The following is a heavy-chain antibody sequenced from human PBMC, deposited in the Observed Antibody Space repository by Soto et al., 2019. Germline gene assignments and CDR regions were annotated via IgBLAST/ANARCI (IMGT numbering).Heavy chain of an antibody. CDR2: ISYDGSNK. D-gene: IGHD2-21*02. J-gene: IGHJ4*02. Sequence: ESGGGVVQPGRSLRLSCAASGFTFSSYAMHWVRQAPGKGLEWVAVISYDGSNKYYADSVKGRFTISRDNSKNTLYLQMNSLRAEDTAVYYCARADTLVVVTARTDGPDYWGQGTLVTVSS. CDR1: GFTFSSYA. CDR3: ARADTLVVVTARTDGPDY. V-gene: IGHV3-30-3*01.